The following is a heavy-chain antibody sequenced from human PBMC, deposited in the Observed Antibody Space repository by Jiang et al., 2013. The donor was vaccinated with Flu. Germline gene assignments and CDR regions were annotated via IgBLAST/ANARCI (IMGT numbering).Heavy chain of an antibody. D-gene: IGHD2-2*01. J-gene: IGHJ4*02. V-gene: IGHV5-10-1*01. CDR3: ATDPVFCSSTSCYPTAPLDY. CDR1: YW. Sequence: YWIGWVRQMPGKGLEWMGRIDPSDSYTNYSPSFQGHVTISADKSISTAYLQWSSLKASDTAMYYCATDPVFCSSTSCYPTAPLDYWGQGTLVTVSS. CDR2: IDPSDSYT.